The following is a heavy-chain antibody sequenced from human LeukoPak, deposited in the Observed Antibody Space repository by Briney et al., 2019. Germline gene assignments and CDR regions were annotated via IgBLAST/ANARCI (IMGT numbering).Heavy chain of an antibody. J-gene: IGHJ4*02. D-gene: IGHD3-22*01. CDR3: ARDPEAYYYDSSGYYLDY. CDR2: ISSSGSTI. V-gene: IGHV3-11*04. Sequence: GGSLRLSCAASGFTFSDYYMSWIRQAPGKGLEWVSYISSSGSTIYYADSVKGRFTISRDNAKNSLYLQMNSLRAEDTAVYYCARDPEAYYYDSSGYYLDYWGQGTLVTVSS. CDR1: GFTFSDYY.